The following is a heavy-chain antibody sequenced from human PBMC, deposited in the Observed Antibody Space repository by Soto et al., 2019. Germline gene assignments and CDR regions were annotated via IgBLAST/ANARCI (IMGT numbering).Heavy chain of an antibody. D-gene: IGHD3-10*01. CDR1: GSSISGGGFS. J-gene: IGHJ4*02. CDR3: ARLQFGEGFDY. V-gene: IGHV4-30-2*01. Sequence: TLSLTCAVSGSSISGGGFSWSWIRQPPGKGLEWIGYILHTGGTQYNPSLKSRVSMSVDKSKNQFSLHLTSVTAADTAVYYCARLQFGEGFDYWGQGALVTVSS. CDR2: ILHTGGT.